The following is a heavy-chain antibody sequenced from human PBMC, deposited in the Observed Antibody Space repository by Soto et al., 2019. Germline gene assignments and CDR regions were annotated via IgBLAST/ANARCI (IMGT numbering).Heavy chain of an antibody. J-gene: IGHJ4*02. CDR1: GFTVSSNY. V-gene: IGHV3-66*01. CDR2: IFSGGST. D-gene: IGHD5-18*01. Sequence: EVQLVESGGGLVQPGGSLRLSCAASGFTVSSNYMTWVRQAPGKGLEWVSVIFSGGSTSYADSVKGRFTISRDNSKNTLYLQMNSLRAEDTAVYYCARDQGYSHYLGQGTLVTVSS. CDR3: ARDQGYSHY.